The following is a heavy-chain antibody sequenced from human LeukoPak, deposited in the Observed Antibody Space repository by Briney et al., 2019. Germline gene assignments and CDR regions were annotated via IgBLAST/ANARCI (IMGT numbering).Heavy chain of an antibody. CDR3: ARVSDGRAFDY. CDR2: IYYTGGT. CDR1: GGSITSADYY. Sequence: SETLSLTCTVSGGSITSADYYWACIRQPPGKGLEWIGSIYYTGGTYYNPSLKSRVTISVDTSKNQFSLNLSSVTAADTAVYYCARVSDGRAFDYWGQGTLVTVSS. D-gene: IGHD1-26*01. J-gene: IGHJ4*02. V-gene: IGHV4-39*07.